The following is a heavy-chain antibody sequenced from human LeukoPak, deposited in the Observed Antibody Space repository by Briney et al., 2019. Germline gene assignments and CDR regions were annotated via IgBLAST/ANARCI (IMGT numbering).Heavy chain of an antibody. J-gene: IGHJ3*02. CDR3: ARDRLTNDAFDI. D-gene: IGHD2-8*01. V-gene: IGHV3-74*01. CDR2: INSDGSGT. Sequence: GGSLRLSCAASGFTFNSYWMHWVRQAPGKGLVWVSRINSDGSGTSDADFMKGRFTISRDNSKNTLYLQMNSLRAEDTAMYYCARDRLTNDAFDIWGQGTMVTVSS. CDR1: GFTFNSYW.